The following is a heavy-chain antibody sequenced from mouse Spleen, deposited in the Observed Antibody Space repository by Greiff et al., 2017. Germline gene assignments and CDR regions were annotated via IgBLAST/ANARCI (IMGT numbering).Heavy chain of an antibody. CDR3: TRYYGNRAWFAY. V-gene: IGHV14-1*01. CDR1: GFNIKDYY. D-gene: IGHD2-1*01. J-gene: IGHJ3*01. Sequence: VHVKQSGAELVRPGASVKLSCTASGFNIKDYYMHWVKQRPEQGLEWIGRIDPEDGDTEYAPKFQGKATMTADTSSNTAYLQLSSLTSEDTAVYYCTRYYGNRAWFAYWGQGTLVTVSA. CDR2: IDPEDGDT.